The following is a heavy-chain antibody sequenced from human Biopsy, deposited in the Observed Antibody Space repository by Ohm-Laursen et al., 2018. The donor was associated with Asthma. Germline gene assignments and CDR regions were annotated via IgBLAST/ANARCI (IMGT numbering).Heavy chain of an antibody. V-gene: IGHV4-34*01. CDR3: ARAAITGIRGWFDP. Sequence: SDTLSFTCTVYGGYLTGHYWNWIRPPPGKGLEWIGEIDQSGYTNYNPSLKSRVTISADTSKNQFHLNLSSVTAADTAVYFCARAAITGIRGWFDPWGQGTQVTVSS. CDR2: IDQSGYT. D-gene: IGHD1-20*01. CDR1: GGYLTGHY. J-gene: IGHJ5*02.